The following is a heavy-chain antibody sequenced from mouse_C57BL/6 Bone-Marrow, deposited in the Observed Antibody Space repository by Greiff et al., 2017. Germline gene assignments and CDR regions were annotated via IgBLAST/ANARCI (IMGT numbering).Heavy chain of an antibody. CDR1: GFTFSDYG. CDR2: ISSGSSTI. D-gene: IGHD1-1*01. Sequence: EVQLVESGGGLVKPGGSLKLSCAASGFTFSDYGMHWVRPAPEKGLEWVAYISSGSSTIYYADTVKGRFTISRDNAKNTLFLQMTSLMSEDTAMYYCAFYGSSPYWYFDVWGTGTTVTVSS. V-gene: IGHV5-17*01. J-gene: IGHJ1*03. CDR3: AFYGSSPYWYFDV.